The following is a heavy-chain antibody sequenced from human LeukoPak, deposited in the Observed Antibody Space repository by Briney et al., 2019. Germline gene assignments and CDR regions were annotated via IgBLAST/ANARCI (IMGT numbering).Heavy chain of an antibody. CDR1: GFTFSSYS. Sequence: GGSLRLSCAASGFTFSSYSMNWVRQAPGKGLEWVSYISSSSSTIYYADSVKGRFTISRDNAKNSLYLQMNGLRAEDTAVYYCAKDLIYYGDYGFFDYWGQGTLVTVSS. CDR3: AKDLIYYGDYGFFDY. CDR2: ISSSSSTI. V-gene: IGHV3-48*01. D-gene: IGHD4-17*01. J-gene: IGHJ4*02.